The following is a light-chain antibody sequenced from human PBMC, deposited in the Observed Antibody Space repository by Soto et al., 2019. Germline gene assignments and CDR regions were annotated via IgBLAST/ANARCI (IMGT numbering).Light chain of an antibody. V-gene: IGKV3-15*01. CDR3: QHYNNWPPWT. CDR2: GAS. Sequence: EIVMTQSPATLSVSPGESATLSCRASQSVSSNLAWYQQKPGQAPRLLIYGASTRATGIPARFIGSGSGTEFTLTISSLQSEDFAVYYCQHYNNWPPWTFGQGTKVDIK. J-gene: IGKJ1*01. CDR1: QSVSSN.